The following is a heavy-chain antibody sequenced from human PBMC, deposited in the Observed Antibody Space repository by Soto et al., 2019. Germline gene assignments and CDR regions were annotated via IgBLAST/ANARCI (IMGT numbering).Heavy chain of an antibody. J-gene: IGHJ3*01. D-gene: IGHD2-15*01. V-gene: IGHV4-38-2*01. CDR2: IFHGGNT. Sequence: ETLSLTCAVSGFFISSGNYWGWIRKPPGKGLEWIGSIFHGGNTYYNPSLKSRVTISVDMSKNQSSLKLNSVTAADTAVYYCARARWYDAFDVWGQGTVVTVSS. CDR1: GFFISSGNY. CDR3: ARARWYDAFDV.